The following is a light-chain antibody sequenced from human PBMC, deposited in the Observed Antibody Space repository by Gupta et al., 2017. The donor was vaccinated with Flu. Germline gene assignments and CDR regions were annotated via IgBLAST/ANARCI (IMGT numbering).Light chain of an antibody. CDR2: DGA. Sequence: QSALTQPASVSGSPGQSITISCTGTSSDVGNYNLVSWYQHPPGKAPKLMIYDGAKRPSGVSTRFSGSKSGNTASLTISGLQTEDEAYYCCCSYAGIHTFVFGGGTKVTVL. CDR1: SSDVGNYNL. CDR3: CSYAGIHTFV. J-gene: IGLJ2*01. V-gene: IGLV2-23*03.